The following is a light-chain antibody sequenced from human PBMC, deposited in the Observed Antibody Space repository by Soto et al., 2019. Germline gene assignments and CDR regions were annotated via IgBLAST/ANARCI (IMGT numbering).Light chain of an antibody. CDR1: SSNIGSNT. J-gene: IGLJ2*01. CDR2: SNN. CDR3: AAWDDSRVV. Sequence: QSVLPQPPSTSGTPGQRVTISCSGSSSNIGSNTVNWYQQLPGTAPKLLIYSNNQRPSGVPDRFSGSKSGTSASLAISGLQSEDEADYYCAAWDDSRVVFGGGTKLTVL. V-gene: IGLV1-44*01.